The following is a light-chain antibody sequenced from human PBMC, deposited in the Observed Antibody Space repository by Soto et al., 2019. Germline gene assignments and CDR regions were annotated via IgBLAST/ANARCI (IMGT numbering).Light chain of an antibody. V-gene: IGLV2-14*03. J-gene: IGLJ3*02. CDR2: DVH. CDR1: SSDVGSDNY. Sequence: QSALTQPASVSGSPGQSIAISCTGTSSDVGSDNYVSWYQHHPGRAPKIIIYDVHNRPSGVSNRFSGSKSGNTASLTITGIQADDEADYYCSSYTTSRTLVFGGGTKLAVL. CDR3: SSYTTSRTLV.